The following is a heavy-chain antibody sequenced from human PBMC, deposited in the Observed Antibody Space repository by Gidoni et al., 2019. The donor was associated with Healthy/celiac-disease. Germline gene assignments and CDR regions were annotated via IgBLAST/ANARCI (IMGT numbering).Heavy chain of an antibody. J-gene: IGHJ4*02. Sequence: EVQLVESGGGLIQPGGSLRLSCAASGFTFSSVWMSLVRQAQGKGLEWVANIKQDGSQKYYVDSVKGRFTISRDNAKDSLYLQMNSLRAEDTAVYYCARVGLRFLEWLLWSFDYWGQGTLVTVSS. V-gene: IGHV3-7*03. CDR3: ARVGLRFLEWLLWSFDY. CDR2: IKQDGSQK. CDR1: GFTFSSVW. D-gene: IGHD3-3*01.